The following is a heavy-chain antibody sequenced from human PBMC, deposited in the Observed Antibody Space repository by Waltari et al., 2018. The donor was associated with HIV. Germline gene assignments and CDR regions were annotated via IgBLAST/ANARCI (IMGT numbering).Heavy chain of an antibody. D-gene: IGHD3-3*01. Sequence: QVQLQESGPGLVKPSETLSLTCNVSGGSMTTNYWSWIRQSPGKGLEWIGYVYSSGNINYNPSLKSRVTIVVDTSNNQFSLKLRSVTAADTAVYYCARAPVHLRGYFYYGMDVWGQGTTVTVSS. J-gene: IGHJ6*02. CDR2: VYSSGNI. CDR1: GGSMTTNY. CDR3: ARAPVHLRGYFYYGMDV. V-gene: IGHV4-59*01.